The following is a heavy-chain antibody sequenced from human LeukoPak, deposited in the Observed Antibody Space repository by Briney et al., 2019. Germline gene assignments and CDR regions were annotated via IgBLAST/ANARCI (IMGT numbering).Heavy chain of an antibody. Sequence: PGRSLRLSCAASGFTFSSYGMHWVRQAPGKGLEWVAVISYDGSNKYYADSVKGRSTISRDNGKNTLHLEMSSLRAEDTAVYYCARGPSGWGSLDYWGQGTLVTVSS. J-gene: IGHJ4*02. V-gene: IGHV3-30*03. CDR3: ARGPSGWGSLDY. CDR1: GFTFSSYG. D-gene: IGHD7-27*01. CDR2: ISYDGSNK.